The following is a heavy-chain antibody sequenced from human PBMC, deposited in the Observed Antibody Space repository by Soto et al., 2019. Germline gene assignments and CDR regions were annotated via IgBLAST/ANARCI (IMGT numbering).Heavy chain of an antibody. CDR2: FYYSGST. J-gene: IGHJ5*02. CDR1: GASITNGGYY. CDR3: ARGEVLRFLEWLLFPHPAHNWFDP. V-gene: IGHV4-31*03. D-gene: IGHD3-3*01. Sequence: SETLSLTCSVSGASITNGGYYWTWIRHHPGKGLEWIGYFYYSGSTYYNPSLKSRLTISVDTSTNQISLKLSSVTAADTAVYYCARGEVLRFLEWLLFPHPAHNWFDPWGQGTLVTVSS.